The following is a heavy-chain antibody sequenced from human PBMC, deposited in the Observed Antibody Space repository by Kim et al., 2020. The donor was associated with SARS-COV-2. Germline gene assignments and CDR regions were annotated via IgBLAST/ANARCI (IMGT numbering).Heavy chain of an antibody. CDR2: INPNSGST. J-gene: IGHJ3*02. D-gene: IGHD3-16*01. Sequence: ASVKVSCKASGYTFTGYYMHWVRQAPGQGLEWMGWINPNSGSTNYAQKFQGRVTMTRDTSISTAYMELSRLRSDDTAVYYCARAFDGLNDGDAFDIWGQGTMVTVSS. CDR3: ARAFDGLNDGDAFDI. V-gene: IGHV1-2*02. CDR1: GYTFTGYY.